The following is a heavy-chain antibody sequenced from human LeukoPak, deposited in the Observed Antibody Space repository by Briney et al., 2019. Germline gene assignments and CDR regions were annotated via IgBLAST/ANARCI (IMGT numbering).Heavy chain of an antibody. CDR2: ISSSSSYI. J-gene: IGHJ6*02. Sequence: GGSLRLSCAASGFTFSSYSMNWVRQAPGKGLEWVSSISSSSSYIYYADSVKGRFTISRDNAKNSLYLQMNSLRAEDTAVYYCARDYYGSGSYPYLIGIYGMDVWGQGTTVTVSS. V-gene: IGHV3-21*01. CDR1: GFTFSSYS. CDR3: ARDYYGSGSYPYLIGIYGMDV. D-gene: IGHD3-10*01.